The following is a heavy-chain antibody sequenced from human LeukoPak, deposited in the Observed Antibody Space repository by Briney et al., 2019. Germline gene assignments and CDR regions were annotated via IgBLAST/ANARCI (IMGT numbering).Heavy chain of an antibody. CDR1: GFTFSSYS. CDR3: ARPGITGTMGYGAFDI. CDR2: IDSSSSYI. Sequence: PGGSLRLSCAASGFTFSSYSINWVRQAPGKGLEWVSSIDSSSSYIYYADSVKGRFTISRDNAKNLLFLQMNSLRVEDTAVYYCARPGITGTMGYGAFDIWGQGTRVTVSS. J-gene: IGHJ3*02. V-gene: IGHV3-21*01. D-gene: IGHD1-7*01.